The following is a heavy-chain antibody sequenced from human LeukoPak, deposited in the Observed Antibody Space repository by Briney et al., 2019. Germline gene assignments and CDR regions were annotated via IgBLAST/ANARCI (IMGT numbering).Heavy chain of an antibody. D-gene: IGHD3-10*01. V-gene: IGHV4-59*01. J-gene: IGHJ5*02. CDR2: IYYSGST. CDR3: ARTDALWFGEVGFDP. Sequence: SETLSLTCTVSGGSISSYYWSWIRQPPGKGLEWIGYIYYSGSTNYNPSLKSRVTISVDTSKNQFSLKLSSVTAADTAVYYCARTDALWFGEVGFDPWGQGTLVTVSS. CDR1: GGSISSYY.